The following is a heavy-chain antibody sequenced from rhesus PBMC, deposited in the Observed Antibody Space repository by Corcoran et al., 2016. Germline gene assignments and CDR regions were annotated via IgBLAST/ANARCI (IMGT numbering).Heavy chain of an antibody. D-gene: IGHD5-36*02. CDR3: ARGYSYSY. V-gene: IGHV4-169*01. J-gene: IGHJ4*01. CDR2: IYGSGSST. Sequence: QLQLQESGPGLVKPSETLSVTCAVSGGSISSSYWSWIRQAPGKGLEWIGYIYGSGSSTNYNPSLKSRVTLSVDPSKNQLSLKLSSVTTADTAVYYCARGYSYSYWGQGVLVTVSS. CDR1: GGSISSSY.